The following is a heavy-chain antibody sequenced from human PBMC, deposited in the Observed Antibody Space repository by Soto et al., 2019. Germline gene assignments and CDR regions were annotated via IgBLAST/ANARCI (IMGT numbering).Heavy chain of an antibody. CDR3: AKRGYSYGYRY. Sequence: SETLSLTCTVSGGSISSGGYYWSWIRPHPGKGLEWIGYIYYSGSTYYNPTLKSRVTISVDTSKNQFSLKLSSVTAADTAVYYCAKRGYSYGYRYWGQGTLVTVSS. CDR2: IYYSGST. V-gene: IGHV4-31*03. J-gene: IGHJ4*02. D-gene: IGHD5-18*01. CDR1: GGSISSGGYY.